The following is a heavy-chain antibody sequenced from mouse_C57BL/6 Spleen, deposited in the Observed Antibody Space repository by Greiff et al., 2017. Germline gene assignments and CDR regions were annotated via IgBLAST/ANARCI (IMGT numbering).Heavy chain of an antibody. CDR1: GYTFTEYT. J-gene: IGHJ2*01. Sequence: VKLVESGAELVKPGASVKLSCKASGYTFTEYTIHWVQQRSGQGLEWIGWFYPGSGSIKYNEKFKDKATLTADKSSSTVYMELSRLTSEDSAVYFCARHERTGYYFDYWGQGTTLTVSS. CDR3: ARHERTGYYFDY. CDR2: FYPGSGSI. D-gene: IGHD4-1*01. V-gene: IGHV1-62-2*01.